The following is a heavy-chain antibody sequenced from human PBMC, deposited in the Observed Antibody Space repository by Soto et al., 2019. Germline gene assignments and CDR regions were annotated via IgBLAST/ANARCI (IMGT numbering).Heavy chain of an antibody. J-gene: IGHJ4*02. V-gene: IGHV3-23*01. CDR3: AKFFVETGESSGWPWSFHY. Sequence: EVQLLESGGGSVQPGGSLRLSCAASGFTFSNYAMSWVRQAPGKGLEWVSAISGGGGTTYYAGSVKGRFTISRDNSKNTLFLQMNSLRAEDTAVYYCAKFFVETGESSGWPWSFHYWGQGTLVTVSS. CDR1: GFTFSNYA. CDR2: ISGGGGTT. D-gene: IGHD6-25*01.